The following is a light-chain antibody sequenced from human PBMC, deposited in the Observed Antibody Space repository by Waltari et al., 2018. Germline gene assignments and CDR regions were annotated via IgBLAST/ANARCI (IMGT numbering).Light chain of an antibody. CDR1: SSDVGSYSY. Sequence: HSALTQPASVSGSPGQSISISCTGTSSDVGSYSYVSWYQQQPGTAPKLMVYDVGFRPSGVSDRVSGSKSGNTASLTISGLQAEDEATYYCSSYTNTSPYVLFGGGTKLTVL. CDR2: DVG. J-gene: IGLJ2*01. CDR3: SSYTNTSPYVL. V-gene: IGLV2-14*03.